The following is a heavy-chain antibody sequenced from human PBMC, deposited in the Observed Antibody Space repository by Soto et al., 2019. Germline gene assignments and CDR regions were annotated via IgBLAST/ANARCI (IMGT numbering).Heavy chain of an antibody. CDR1: GGTFSTYA. CDR3: ERPKGSYSSGYYYFDY. V-gene: IGHV1-69*01. J-gene: IGHJ4*02. Sequence: QVQLVQSGAEVKQPGSSVKVSCKTSGGTFSTYAIYCVRQAPGQGLEWMGAIIPLFGTADYAQKFQGRVTITADESTSTAYMELSSLRSEDTAVYYCERPKGSYSSGYYYFDYWGQGTLVTVSS. CDR2: IIPLFGTA. D-gene: IGHD6-19*01.